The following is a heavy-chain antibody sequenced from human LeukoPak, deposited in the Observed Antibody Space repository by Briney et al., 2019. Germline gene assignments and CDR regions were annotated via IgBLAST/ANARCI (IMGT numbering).Heavy chain of an antibody. D-gene: IGHD6-6*01. CDR2: ISGSGGST. Sequence: GGTLRLSCAASGFTFSSYGMSWVRQAPGKGLEWVSAISGSGGSTYYADSVKGRFTISRDNSNNMVYLQMDSLRTDDTALYYCVRRDIYTTSSWGASDIWGQGTLVTVSS. CDR1: GFTFSSYG. V-gene: IGHV3-23*01. J-gene: IGHJ3*02. CDR3: VRRDIYTTSSWGASDI.